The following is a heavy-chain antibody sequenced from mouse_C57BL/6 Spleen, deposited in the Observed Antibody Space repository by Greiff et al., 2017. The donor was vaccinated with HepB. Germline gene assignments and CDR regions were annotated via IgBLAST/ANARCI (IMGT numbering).Heavy chain of an antibody. CDR1: GFNIKDYY. D-gene: IGHD1-1*01. Sequence: VQLKQSGAELVRPGASVKLSCTASGFNIKDYYMHWVKQRPEQGLEWIGRIDPEDGDTEYAPKFQGQATMTADTSSNTAYLQLSSLTSEDTAVYYCTRLYYYGSSPWYFDVWGTGTTVTVSS. J-gene: IGHJ1*03. CDR3: TRLYYYGSSPWYFDV. V-gene: IGHV14-1*01. CDR2: IDPEDGDT.